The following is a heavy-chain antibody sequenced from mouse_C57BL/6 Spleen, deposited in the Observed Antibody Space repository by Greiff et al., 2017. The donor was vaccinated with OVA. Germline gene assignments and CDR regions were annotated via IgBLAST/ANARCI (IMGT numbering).Heavy chain of an antibody. V-gene: IGHV1-64*01. CDR3: ARRGSISLYWYFDV. CDR2: IHPNSGST. Sequence: QVQLQQPGAELVKPGASVKLSCKASGYTFTSYWMHWVKQRPGQGLEWIGMIHPNSGSTNYNEKFKSKATLTVDKSSSTAYMQLSSLTSEDSAVYNCARRGSISLYWYFDVWGTGTTVTVSS. CDR1: GYTFTSYW. J-gene: IGHJ1*03. D-gene: IGHD1-1*01.